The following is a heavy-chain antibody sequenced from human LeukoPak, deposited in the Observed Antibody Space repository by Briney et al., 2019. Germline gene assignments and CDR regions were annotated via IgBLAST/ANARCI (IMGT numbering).Heavy chain of an antibody. CDR1: GYSFTSYD. D-gene: IGHD3-10*01. Sequence: ASVKVSCKASGYSFTSYDINWVRQATGQGLEWMGWMNPNSGNTAYAQNFQGRVTMTRNTSISTAYMELSSLRSEDTAVYYCARVQRVTFPLKYYFDYWGQGTLVTVSS. J-gene: IGHJ4*02. V-gene: IGHV1-8*01. CDR2: MNPNSGNT. CDR3: ARVQRVTFPLKYYFDY.